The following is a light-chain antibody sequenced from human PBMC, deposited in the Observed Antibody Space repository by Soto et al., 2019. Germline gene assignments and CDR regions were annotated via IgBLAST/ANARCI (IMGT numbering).Light chain of an antibody. V-gene: IGLV1-40*01. CDR1: ISNIWAGYD. CDR3: QSYDSSLSVSYV. J-gene: IGLJ1*01. CDR2: GKK. Sequence: QSLLTQPPSVSGAPGQRFTIYFTGSISNIWAGYDVHWYQQRPGTAPKLLIYGKKNRPPGFPDRFSGSKSGTSAYLSITALQAADEADYYCQSYDSSLSVSYVFGTGTRSPS.